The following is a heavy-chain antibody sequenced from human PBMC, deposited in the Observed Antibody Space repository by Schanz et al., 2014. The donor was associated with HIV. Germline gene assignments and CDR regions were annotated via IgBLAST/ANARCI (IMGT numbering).Heavy chain of an antibody. CDR1: GFTFRTHG. J-gene: IGHJ5*02. CDR2: ISYDGSNK. CDR3: TGGLYYDSIPFDP. D-gene: IGHD3-22*01. V-gene: IGHV3-30*03. Sequence: VQLVESGGGLVQPGGSLRLSCAASGFTFRTHGIHWVRQAPAKGLEWVAVISYDGSNKYYAESVKGRFAISRDNSKNTLFLQMNSLRAEDTAIYYCTGGLYYDSIPFDPWGQGTLVTVSS.